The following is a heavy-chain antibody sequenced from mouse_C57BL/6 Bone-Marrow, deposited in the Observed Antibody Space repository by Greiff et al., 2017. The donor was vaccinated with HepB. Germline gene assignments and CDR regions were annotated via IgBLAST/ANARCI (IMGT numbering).Heavy chain of an antibody. J-gene: IGHJ2*01. V-gene: IGHV14-4*01. CDR1: GFNIKDDY. CDR3: TTFSIYYGYLDY. D-gene: IGHD2-1*01. CDR2: IDPENGDT. Sequence: VQLKQSGAELVRPGASVKLSCTASGFNIKDDYMHWVKQRPEQGLEWIGWIDPENGDTEYASKFQGKATITADTSSNTAYLQLSSLTSEDTAVYYCTTFSIYYGYLDYWGQGTTLTVSS.